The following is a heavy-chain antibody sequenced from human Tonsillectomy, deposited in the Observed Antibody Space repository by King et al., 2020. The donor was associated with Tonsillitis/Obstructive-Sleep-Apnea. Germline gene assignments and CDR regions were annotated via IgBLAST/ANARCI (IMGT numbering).Heavy chain of an antibody. CDR3: ASSIVGATTDHYYYGMDV. CDR2: INHSGST. Sequence: VQLQQWGAGLLKPSETLSLTCAVYGGSFSGYYWSWIRQPPGKGLEWIGEINHSGSTNYNPSLKSRVTISVDTSKNQFSLKLSSVTAADTAVYYCASSIVGATTDHYYYGMDVGGQGTTVTVSS. CDR1: GGSFSGYY. D-gene: IGHD1-26*01. V-gene: IGHV4-34*01. J-gene: IGHJ6*02.